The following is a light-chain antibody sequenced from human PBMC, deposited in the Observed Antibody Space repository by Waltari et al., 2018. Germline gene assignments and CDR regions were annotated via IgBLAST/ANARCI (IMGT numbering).Light chain of an antibody. CDR1: SSAVGTYNS. V-gene: IGLV2-14*01. J-gene: IGLJ1*01. Sequence: QSALTQPASVSGSPGQSITISCTGASSAVGTYNSVSWYQQHPGKAPKLMIYEVSNRPSGVSNRFSGSKSGNTASLTISGLQAEDEADYFCSSYTTSSFYVFGTGTKVTVL. CDR2: EVS. CDR3: SSYTTSSFYV.